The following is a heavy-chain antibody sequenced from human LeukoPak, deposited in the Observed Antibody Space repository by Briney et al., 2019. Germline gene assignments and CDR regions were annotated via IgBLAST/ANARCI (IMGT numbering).Heavy chain of an antibody. V-gene: IGHV3-21*01. Sequence: GGSLILSCAASGFTFSSYSMNWVRQAPGKGLEWVSSISSSSTYIYYADSVKGRFTISRDNAKNSLYLQMNSLRAEDTAVYYCARTGGALFGVAFDYWGQGTLVTVSS. CDR1: GFTFSSYS. J-gene: IGHJ4*02. D-gene: IGHD3-3*01. CDR3: ARTGGALFGVAFDY. CDR2: ISSSSTYI.